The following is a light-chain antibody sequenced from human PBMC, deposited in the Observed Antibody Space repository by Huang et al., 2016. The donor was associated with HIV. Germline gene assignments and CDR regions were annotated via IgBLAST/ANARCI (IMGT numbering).Light chain of an antibody. V-gene: IGKV3-11*01. CDR3: QFGGYT. Sequence: EIVLTQSPATLSLSPGERATLSCRASQSVSSYFAWYQQKPGQAPRRLIYDASNRATGIPARFSGSGSGTDFTLTISSLEPEDLAVYYCQFGGYTFGQGTKLEIK. J-gene: IGKJ2*01. CDR1: QSVSSY. CDR2: DAS.